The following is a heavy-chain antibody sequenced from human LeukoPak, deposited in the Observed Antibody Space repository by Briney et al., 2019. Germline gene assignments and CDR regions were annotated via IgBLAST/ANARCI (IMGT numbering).Heavy chain of an antibody. CDR3: ARSITSSWYGDFQH. V-gene: IGHV4-59*01. D-gene: IGHD6-13*01. CDR2: IYYSGST. J-gene: IGHJ1*01. CDR1: SGSMSGYF. Sequence: SETLSLTCTVSSGSMSGYFWSWIRQPQGKGLEWIGYIYYSGSTNYNPSLKSRVTISVDTSKNQFSLKLSSVTAADTAVYYCARSITSSWYGDFQHWGQGTLVSVSS.